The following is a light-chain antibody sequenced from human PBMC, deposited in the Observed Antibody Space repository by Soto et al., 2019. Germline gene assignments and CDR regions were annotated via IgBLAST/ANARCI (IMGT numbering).Light chain of an antibody. CDR3: MQPLQSWT. V-gene: IGKV2-28*01. Sequence: DIVMTQSPLSLPVTPGEPASISCRSSQSLLHSNGYNYLDWYLQKPGQSPQLLIYLGSNRASGVPDRFSDSGAGTDFTPKISRVEAKEAGVYYCMQPLQSWTFGQGTKV. CDR1: QSLLHSNGYNY. J-gene: IGKJ1*01. CDR2: LGS.